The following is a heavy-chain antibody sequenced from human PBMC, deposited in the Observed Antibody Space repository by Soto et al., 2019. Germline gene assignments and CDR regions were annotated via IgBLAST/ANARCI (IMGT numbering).Heavy chain of an antibody. V-gene: IGHV1-18*01. D-gene: IGHD2-15*01. CDR2: IGPYEGGT. Sequence: QVQLEQSGAEVKKPGASVRVSCKASGYSFNDYGMSWVRQAPGQGLEWMGWIGPYEGGTNHAQTFQGRVTMTVDTSTTTADMELRSLRSDDTAIYYCARCYCSVGSCYTCWHFDLWGPGTLVTV. J-gene: IGHJ2*01. CDR3: ARCYCSVGSCYTCWHFDL. CDR1: GYSFNDYG.